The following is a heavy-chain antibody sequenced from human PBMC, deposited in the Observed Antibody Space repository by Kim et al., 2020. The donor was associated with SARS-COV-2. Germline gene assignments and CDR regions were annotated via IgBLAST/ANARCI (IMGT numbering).Heavy chain of an antibody. Sequence: GGSLRLSCAASGFTFSSHWMHSVRQAPGKGLVWVSRINSDGSSIAYADSVKGRFSISRDNAKSTLYLQMNSLGAEDTAEYYCARVRPRVGATNDAFDIWGQGTMVTVSS. CDR1: GFTFSSHW. CDR2: INSDGSSI. CDR3: ARVRPRVGATNDAFDI. V-gene: IGHV3-74*03. J-gene: IGHJ3*02. D-gene: IGHD1-26*01.